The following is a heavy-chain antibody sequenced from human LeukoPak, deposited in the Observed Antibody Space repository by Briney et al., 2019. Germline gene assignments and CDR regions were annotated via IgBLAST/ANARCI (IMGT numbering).Heavy chain of an antibody. V-gene: IGHV3-7*01. CDR2: IKQDGSEK. CDR3: ARGVGATETDAFDI. Sequence: GGSLRLXCAASGFTFSSYWMSWVRQAPGKVLEWVANIKQDGSEKYYVDSVKGRFTISRDNAKDSLYLQMNSLRAEDTAVYYCARGVGATETDAFDIWGQGTMVTVSS. D-gene: IGHD1-26*01. CDR1: GFTFSSYW. J-gene: IGHJ3*02.